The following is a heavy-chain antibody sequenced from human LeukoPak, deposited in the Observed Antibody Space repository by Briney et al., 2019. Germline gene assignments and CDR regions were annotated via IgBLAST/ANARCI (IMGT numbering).Heavy chain of an antibody. CDR3: ASSIGYPGPFDP. V-gene: IGHV3-53*01. CDR2: IYSSGST. CDR1: GFTVSSNY. Sequence: GGSLRLSCAASGFTVSSNYMTWVRQAPGKGLEWVSVIYSSGSTYYADSVKGRFTISRDNSKNTLYLQMNSLRAEDTAVYYCASSIGYPGPFDPWGQGTLVTVSS. J-gene: IGHJ5*02. D-gene: IGHD6-13*01.